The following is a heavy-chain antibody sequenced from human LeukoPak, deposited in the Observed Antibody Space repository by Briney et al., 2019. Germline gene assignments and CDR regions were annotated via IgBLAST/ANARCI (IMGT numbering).Heavy chain of an antibody. CDR3: ASWYYYDSSGHFQH. D-gene: IGHD3-22*01. J-gene: IGHJ1*01. CDR2: IYYSGST. Sequence: SETLSLTCTVSGGSISSYYWSWIRQPPGKGLEWIGYIYYSGSTNYNPSLKSRVTISVDTSRNQFSLKLSSVTAADTAVYYCASWYYYDSSGHFQHWGQGTLVTVSS. V-gene: IGHV4-59*01. CDR1: GGSISSYY.